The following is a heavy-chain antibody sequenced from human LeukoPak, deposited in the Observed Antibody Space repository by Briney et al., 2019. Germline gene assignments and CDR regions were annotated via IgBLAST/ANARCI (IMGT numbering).Heavy chain of an antibody. D-gene: IGHD2-15*01. CDR1: GFTFSSYA. CDR3: ARRTNGYCSGGSCYRFFDY. CDR2: ISGSGGST. V-gene: IGHV3-23*01. Sequence: GGSLRLSCAASGFTFSSYAMSWVRQAPGKGLEWVSAISGSGGSTYYADPVKGRFTISRDNSKNTLYLQMNSLRAEDTAVYYCARRTNGYCSGGSCYRFFDYWGQGTLVTVSS. J-gene: IGHJ4*02.